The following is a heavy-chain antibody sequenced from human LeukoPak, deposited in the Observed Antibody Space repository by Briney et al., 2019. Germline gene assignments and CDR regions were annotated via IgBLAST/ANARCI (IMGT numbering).Heavy chain of an antibody. V-gene: IGHV1-69*06. CDR2: IIPIFGTA. CDR3: ARDQSVTTGYYYYYYMDV. D-gene: IGHD4-17*01. Sequence: SVKVSCKASGGTFSSYAISWVRQAPGQGLEWVGGIIPIFGTANYAQKFQGRVTITADKSTSTAYMELSSLRSEDTAVYYCARDQSVTTGYYYYYYMDVWGKGTTVTVSS. J-gene: IGHJ6*03. CDR1: GGTFSSYA.